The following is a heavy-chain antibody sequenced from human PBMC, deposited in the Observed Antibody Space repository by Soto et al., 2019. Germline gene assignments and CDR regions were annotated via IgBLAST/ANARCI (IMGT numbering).Heavy chain of an antibody. CDR1: GDSITSRNW. D-gene: IGHD1-26*01. CDR3: ARHSSLPREEYFDS. CDR2: IFHGGST. Sequence: SETLSLTCTVSGDSITSRNWWSWVRQFPEKGLEWIGEIFHGGSTNYNPSLKSRVTISVDKSRNQFSLIVNSVTAADTAVYYCARHSSLPREEYFDSWGQGTLVTVSS. J-gene: IGHJ4*02. V-gene: IGHV4-4*02.